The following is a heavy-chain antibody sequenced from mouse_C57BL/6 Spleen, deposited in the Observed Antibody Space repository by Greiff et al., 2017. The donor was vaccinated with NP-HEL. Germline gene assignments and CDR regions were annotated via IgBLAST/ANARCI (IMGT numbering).Heavy chain of an antibody. Sequence: EVKLMESGGGLVKPGGSLKLSCAASGFTFSDYGMHWVRQAPEKGLEWVAYISSGSSTIYSADTVKGRFTISRDNAKNTLFLQLTSLRSEDTAMYYCARGYWDVYYAMGDWGQGTTVTVAS. D-gene: IGHD4-1*01. CDR3: ARGYWDVYYAMGD. J-gene: IGHJ4*01. CDR1: GFTFSDYG. V-gene: IGHV5-17*01. CDR2: ISSGSSTI.